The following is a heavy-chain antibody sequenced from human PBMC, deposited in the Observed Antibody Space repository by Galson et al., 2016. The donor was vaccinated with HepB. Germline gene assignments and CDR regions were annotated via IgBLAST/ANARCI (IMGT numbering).Heavy chain of an antibody. J-gene: IGHJ4*02. V-gene: IGHV4-39*07. CDR3: AKARRNWNRGDLDY. CDR2: IYYSGST. D-gene: IGHD1-1*01. Sequence: LTCTVSGASIRSSNYYWAWIRQPPGKGLEWIGSIYYSGSTSYNASLNSRVTMSIDTSTNQFSLRLTSVHAPDTAVCYCAKARRNWNRGDLDYWGQGTLVTASS. CDR1: GASIRSSNYY.